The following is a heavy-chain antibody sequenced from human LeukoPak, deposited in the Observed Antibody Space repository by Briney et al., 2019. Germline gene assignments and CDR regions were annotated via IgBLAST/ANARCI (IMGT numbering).Heavy chain of an antibody. V-gene: IGHV4-59*01. Sequence: PSETLSLTCAVYGGSFSGYYWSWIRQPPGKGLEWIGYIYYSGSTNYNPSLKSRVTISVDTSKNQFSLKLSSVTAADTAVYYCARTRQYSGSYYARLPSPYDYYFDYWGQGTLVTVSS. CDR1: GGSFSGYY. CDR2: IYYSGST. CDR3: ARTRQYSGSYYARLPSPYDYYFDY. J-gene: IGHJ4*02. D-gene: IGHD1-26*01.